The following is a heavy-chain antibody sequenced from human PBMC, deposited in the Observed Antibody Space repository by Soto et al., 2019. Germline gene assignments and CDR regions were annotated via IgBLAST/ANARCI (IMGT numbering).Heavy chain of an antibody. J-gene: IGHJ3*01. CDR3: ARDATRGYSVS. CDR2: IHYSGST. CDR1: GGSISSYY. D-gene: IGHD6-13*01. Sequence: SETLSLTCTVSGGSISSYYWSWIRQPPGKGLEWIGYIHYSGSTNYNPSLKSRVTISVDTSKNQFSLKLSSVTAAVTAVYYCARDATRGYSVSWGRGTMFAVSS. V-gene: IGHV4-59*01.